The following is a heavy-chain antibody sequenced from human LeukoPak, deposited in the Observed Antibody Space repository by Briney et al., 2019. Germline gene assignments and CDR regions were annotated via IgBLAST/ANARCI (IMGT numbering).Heavy chain of an antibody. Sequence: SETLSLTCTVSGGSISSSSYYWGWIRQPPGKGLEWIGSIYYSGSTNYNPSLKSRVTISVDTSKNQFSLKLSSVTAADTAVYYCARAPPLYSSSWFPGAFDIWGQGTMVTVSS. J-gene: IGHJ3*02. D-gene: IGHD6-13*01. CDR1: GGSISSSSYY. CDR3: ARAPPLYSSSWFPGAFDI. V-gene: IGHV4-39*07. CDR2: IYYSGST.